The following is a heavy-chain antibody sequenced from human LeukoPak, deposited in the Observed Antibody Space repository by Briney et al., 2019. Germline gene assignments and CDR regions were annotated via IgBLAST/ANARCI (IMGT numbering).Heavy chain of an antibody. V-gene: IGHV4-59*01. Sequence: SETLSLTCTVSSGSISGYYWSWIRQPPGKGLEWIGDIYYSGSTNYNPSLESRVAISVDASRSQFSLNLSSVTAADTAVYYCARWSTYYYFDFWGLGTLVTVSS. CDR2: IYYSGST. J-gene: IGHJ4*02. CDR3: ARWSTYYYFDF. D-gene: IGHD2-21*01. CDR1: SGSISGYY.